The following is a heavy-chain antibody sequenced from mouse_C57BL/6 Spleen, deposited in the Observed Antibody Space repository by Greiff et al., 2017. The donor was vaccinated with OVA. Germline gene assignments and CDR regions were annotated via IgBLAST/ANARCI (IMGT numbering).Heavy chain of an antibody. Sequence: VQLQQPGTELVKPGAAGKRRRKNNGYTFTSYWMHWVKQRPGQGLEWIGNINPNNGNTNYNEKFKSKATLTVDKSYSTAYMQLISLTSEYSAVYYCARDSSCSSCFDYWGQCTTLTVSS. CDR2: INPNNGNT. CDR3: ARDSSCSSCFDY. CDR1: GYTFTSYW. J-gene: IGHJ2*01. V-gene: IGHV1-53*01. D-gene: IGHD1-1*01.